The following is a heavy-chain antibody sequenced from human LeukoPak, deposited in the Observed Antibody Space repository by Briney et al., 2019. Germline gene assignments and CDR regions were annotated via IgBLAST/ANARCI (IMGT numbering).Heavy chain of an antibody. J-gene: IGHJ4*02. Sequence: SETLSLTCAVYGGSFSGYYWSWIRQPPGKGLEWIGEINHSGSTNYNPSLKSRVTISVDTSKNQFSLELSSVTAADTAVYYCIIAVAGKDYWGQGTLVTVSS. D-gene: IGHD6-19*01. CDR3: IIAVAGKDY. CDR1: GGSFSGYY. CDR2: INHSGST. V-gene: IGHV4-34*01.